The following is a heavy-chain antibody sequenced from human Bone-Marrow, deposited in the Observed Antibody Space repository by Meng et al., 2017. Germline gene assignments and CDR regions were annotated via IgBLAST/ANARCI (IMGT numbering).Heavy chain of an antibody. J-gene: IGHJ4*02. V-gene: IGHV4-34*01. CDR2: INHSGST. CDR1: GGSFSDYY. Sequence: LQQCGAALLKPSESLSRTCVVSGGSFSDYYWSWIRQPPGKGLEWIGEINHSGSTNYNPSLESRATISVDTSQNNLSLKLSSVTAADSAVYYCARGPTTMAHDFDYWGQGTLVTVSS. D-gene: IGHD4-11*01. CDR3: ARGPTTMAHDFDY.